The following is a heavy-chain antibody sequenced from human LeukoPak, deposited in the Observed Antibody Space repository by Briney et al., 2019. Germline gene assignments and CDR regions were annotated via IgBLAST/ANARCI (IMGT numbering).Heavy chain of an antibody. Sequence: KPSETLSLTCTVSGGSISSYYWSGIRQPPGKGLEWIGYIYYSGSTNYNPSLKSRVTISVDTSKNQFSLKLSSVTAADTAVYYCARELTDDFWSGYSGNWFDPWGQGTLVTVSS. CDR2: IYYSGST. J-gene: IGHJ5*02. D-gene: IGHD3-3*01. V-gene: IGHV4-59*01. CDR1: GGSISSYY. CDR3: ARELTDDFWSGYSGNWFDP.